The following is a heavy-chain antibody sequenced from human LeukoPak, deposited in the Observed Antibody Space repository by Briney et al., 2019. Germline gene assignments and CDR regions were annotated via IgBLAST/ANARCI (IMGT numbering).Heavy chain of an antibody. CDR2: ISYDGSNK. Sequence: GGSLRLSCAASGFTFSSYAMHWVRQAPGKGLERVAVISYDGSNKYYADSVKGRFTISRDNSKNTLYLQMNRLRAEDTAVYYCARDQRSYYGSGSYYRLGYWGQGTLVTVSS. D-gene: IGHD3-10*01. CDR3: ARDQRSYYGSGSYYRLGY. V-gene: IGHV3-30*04. J-gene: IGHJ4*02. CDR1: GFTFSSYA.